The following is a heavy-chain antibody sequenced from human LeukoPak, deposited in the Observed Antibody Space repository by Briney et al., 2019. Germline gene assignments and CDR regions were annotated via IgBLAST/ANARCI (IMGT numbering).Heavy chain of an antibody. J-gene: IGHJ4*02. CDR3: AKRFYFDSGSLDY. CDR1: GFTFSSYA. CDR2: ISGSGSNT. D-gene: IGHD3-10*01. V-gene: IGHV3-23*01. Sequence: GGSLRLSCAAPGFTFSSYAMTWVRQAPGKGLEWVSAISGSGSNTYYADSVKGRFTISRDNSKNTLYLQMNSLRAEDTAVYYCAKRFYFDSGSLDYWGQGTLVTVSS.